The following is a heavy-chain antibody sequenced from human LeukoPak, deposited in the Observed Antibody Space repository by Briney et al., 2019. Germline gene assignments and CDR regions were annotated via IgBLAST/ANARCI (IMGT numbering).Heavy chain of an antibody. J-gene: IGHJ6*03. CDR3: ARDQQLAKGYNYYYMDV. V-gene: IGHV3-53*01. Sequence: PGGSLRLSCAASGFTVSSNYMSWVRQAPGKGLEWVSVIYNGDSTYYADSVKGRFTISRDNAKNTLYLQMNSLRAEDTAVYYCARDQQLAKGYNYYYMDVWGKGTTVTVSS. CDR1: GFTVSSNY. CDR2: IYNGDST. D-gene: IGHD6-6*01.